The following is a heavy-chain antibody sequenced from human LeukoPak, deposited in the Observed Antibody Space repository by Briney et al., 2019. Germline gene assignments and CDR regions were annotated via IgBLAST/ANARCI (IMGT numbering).Heavy chain of an antibody. J-gene: IGHJ4*02. V-gene: IGHV1-2*02. D-gene: IGHD2-15*01. CDR3: AVGVSTPSPYYFDY. Sequence: ASVKVSCKASGYTFTGYYMHWVRQAPGRGLEWMGWINPNSGGTNYAQKFQGRVTMTRDTSISTAYMELSRLRSDDTAVYYCAVGVSTPSPYYFDYWGQGTLVTVSS. CDR2: INPNSGGT. CDR1: GYTFTGYY.